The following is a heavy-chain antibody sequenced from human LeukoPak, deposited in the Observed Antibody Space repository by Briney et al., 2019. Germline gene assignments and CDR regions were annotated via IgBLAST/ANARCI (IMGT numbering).Heavy chain of an antibody. CDR1: GGSFSGYY. J-gene: IGHJ6*03. CDR2: INHSGST. D-gene: IGHD5-18*01. Sequence: PSETLSLACAVYGGSFSGYYWSWIRQPPGKGLEWIGEINHSGSTNYNPSLQSRVTISVGTSKNQFSLKLSSVTAADTAVYYCARRGYSYGSHYYYMDVWGKGTTVTISS. V-gene: IGHV4-34*01. CDR3: ARRGYSYGSHYYYMDV.